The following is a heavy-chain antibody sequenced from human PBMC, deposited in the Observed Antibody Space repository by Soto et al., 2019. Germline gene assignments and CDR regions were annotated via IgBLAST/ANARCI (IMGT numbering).Heavy chain of an antibody. Sequence: QVQLVQSGAEVKKPGSSVKVSCKASGGTFSSYSINWVRQAPGQGLEWMGEIIPIFGTANYAQKFQGRVTITADESTSTAYMGLSSLSSEETAVYYCARDGGRHSGGIDYWGQGTLVTVSS. J-gene: IGHJ4*02. CDR3: ARDGGRHSGGIDY. V-gene: IGHV1-69*01. D-gene: IGHD1-26*01. CDR1: GGTFSSYS. CDR2: IIPIFGTA.